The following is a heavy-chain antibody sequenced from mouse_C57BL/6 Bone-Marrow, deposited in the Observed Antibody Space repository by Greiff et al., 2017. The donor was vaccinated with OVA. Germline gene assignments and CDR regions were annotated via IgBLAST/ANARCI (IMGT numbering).Heavy chain of an antibody. CDR1: GFTFSNYW. Sequence: EVKLMESGGGLVQPGGSMKLSCVASGFTFSNYWMNWVRQSPEKGLEWVAQIRLKSDNYATHYAESVKGRFTISRDDSKSSVYLQMNNVRAEDTGIYYCTAPYDYDSDYDAMDYWGQGTSVTVSS. CDR2: IRLKSDNYAT. J-gene: IGHJ4*01. D-gene: IGHD2-4*01. V-gene: IGHV6-3*01. CDR3: TAPYDYDSDYDAMDY.